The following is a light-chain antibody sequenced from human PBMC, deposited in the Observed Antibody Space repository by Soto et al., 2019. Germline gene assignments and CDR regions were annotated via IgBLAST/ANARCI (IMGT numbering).Light chain of an antibody. CDR1: QSVSSY. CDR2: GAS. V-gene: IGKV3-15*01. Sequence: EIVLTQSPATLSVSPGERATLSCRASQSVSSYLAWYQQKPGQAPRLLIYGASTRATGIPARFSGSGSGTEFTLTISSLQAEDFAVYYCQQYNNWPLRTFGQGTKVEIK. CDR3: QQYNNWPLRT. J-gene: IGKJ4*01.